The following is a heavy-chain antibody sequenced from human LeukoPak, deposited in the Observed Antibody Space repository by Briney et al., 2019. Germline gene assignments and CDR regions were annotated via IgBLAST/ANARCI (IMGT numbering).Heavy chain of an antibody. V-gene: IGHV3-21*04. CDR1: GFTFTIYT. CDR3: ARNRAYYDVLTGYQSLIFYGMDV. CDR2: ISSSSSYI. J-gene: IGHJ6*02. Sequence: PAGSLRLSCAASGFTFTIYTLTWVRQAPGKGLEWVASISSSSSYIYYADSVKGRFTISRDNSKNTLYLEMYSLRAEDTALYYCARNRAYYDVLTGYQSLIFYGMDVWGQGTTVTVSS. D-gene: IGHD3-9*01.